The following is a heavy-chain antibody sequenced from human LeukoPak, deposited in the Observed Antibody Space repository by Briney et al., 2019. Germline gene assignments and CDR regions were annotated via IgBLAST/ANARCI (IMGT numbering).Heavy chain of an antibody. V-gene: IGHV3-30*02. Sequence: PGGSLRLSCAASGFTFSSYGMHWVRQAPGKGLEWVAFIRYDGSNKYYADSVKGRFTISRDNSKNTLYLQMNSLRAEDTAVYYCAKDDTDQYYYYYMDVWGKGTTVTVSS. CDR2: IRYDGSNK. CDR3: AKDDTDQYYYYYMDV. J-gene: IGHJ6*03. D-gene: IGHD5-18*01. CDR1: GFTFSSYG.